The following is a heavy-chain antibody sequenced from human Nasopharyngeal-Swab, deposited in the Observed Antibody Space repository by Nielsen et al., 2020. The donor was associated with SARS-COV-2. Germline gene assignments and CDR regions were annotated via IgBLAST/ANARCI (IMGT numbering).Heavy chain of an antibody. D-gene: IGHD6-13*01. Sequence: WIRQPPGRGLEWIGSIYYSGSTYYHPPLKSRVTISVDTSKNQFSLKLSSVTAADTAVYYCASIAAAGAPGYWGQGTLVTVSS. V-gene: IGHV4-39*01. CDR2: IYYSGST. J-gene: IGHJ4*02. CDR3: ASIAAAGAPGY.